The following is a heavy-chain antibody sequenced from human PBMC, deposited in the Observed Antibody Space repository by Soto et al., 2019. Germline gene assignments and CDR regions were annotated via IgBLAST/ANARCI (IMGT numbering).Heavy chain of an antibody. CDR3: AKGSWLLFDY. J-gene: IGHJ4*02. V-gene: IGHV3-23*01. Sequence: GGSLRLSCAASGFTFSSYAISWVRQAPWKGLEWVSAISGSGVSTYYADSVKGRFTISRDNSKNTLYLQMNSLRAEDTAVYYCAKGSWLLFDYWGQGTLVTVCS. CDR1: GFTFSSYA. CDR2: ISGSGVST. D-gene: IGHD3-9*01.